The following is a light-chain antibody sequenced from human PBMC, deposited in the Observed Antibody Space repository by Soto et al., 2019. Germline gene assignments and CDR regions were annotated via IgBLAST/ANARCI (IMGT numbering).Light chain of an antibody. CDR1: QSIHTN. Sequence: ETVMTQSEATLSVSPGERATLSCRASQSIHTNLAWYQQKPGQPPRLLIYGASTRVTGIPTRFSGSGSGTEFTLTISSLQSEDFAVYYCQQYNNWPRTFVQGTKVEIK. V-gene: IGKV3-15*01. CDR3: QQYNNWPRT. J-gene: IGKJ1*01. CDR2: GAS.